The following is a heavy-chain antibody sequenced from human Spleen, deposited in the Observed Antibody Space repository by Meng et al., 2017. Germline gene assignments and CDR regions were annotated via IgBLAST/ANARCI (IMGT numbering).Heavy chain of an antibody. D-gene: IGHD3-16*01. J-gene: IGHJ4*02. CDR3: AGSYPYDYGVDY. V-gene: IGHV3-7*01. CDR2: IKPDGSDK. CDR1: GFTFTSYW. Sequence: GGSLRLSCAASGFTFTSYWMTWVRQAPGKGLEWVANIKPDGSDKYYVDSVKGRFTISRDNAKNSLFLQMNSLRVEDTAVYYCAGSYPYDYGVDYWGQGALVTVSS.